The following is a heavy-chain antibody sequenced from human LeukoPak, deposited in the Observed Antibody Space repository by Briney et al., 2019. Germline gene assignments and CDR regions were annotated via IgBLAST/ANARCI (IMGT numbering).Heavy chain of an antibody. CDR1: GYTFTSYD. V-gene: IGHV1-8*01. J-gene: IGHJ4*02. D-gene: IGHD5-18*01. Sequence: GASVKVTCKASGYTFTSYDINWVRQAPGQGLEWMGWINPNSGDTGYAKKFQGKVTMTRNTSISTAYMEVSSLRSEDTAVYYCARGYSYVYIYWRQGTLVTVSS. CDR3: ARGYSYVYIY. CDR2: INPNSGDT.